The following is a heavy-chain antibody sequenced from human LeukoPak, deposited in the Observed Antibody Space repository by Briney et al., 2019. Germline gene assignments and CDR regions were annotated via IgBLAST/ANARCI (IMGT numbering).Heavy chain of an antibody. D-gene: IGHD5-18*01. J-gene: IGHJ4*02. CDR3: ANTRAYRLGFGGFDH. CDR1: GVSISSADYY. V-gene: IGHV4-31*03. Sequence: NPSETLSLTCTVSGVSISSADYYWSWIRQHPGKGREWIGYVSYSGTTYYNPSLKSRITISADTSKNQYSLKLSSVTAADTAVYYCANTRAYRLGFGGFDHWGQGTLVTVSS. CDR2: VSYSGTT.